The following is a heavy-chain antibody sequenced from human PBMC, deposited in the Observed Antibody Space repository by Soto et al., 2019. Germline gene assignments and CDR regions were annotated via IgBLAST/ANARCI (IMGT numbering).Heavy chain of an antibody. CDR1: GFSFSTYN. V-gene: IGHV3-48*02. CDR3: ARDRCYDGTCYSASDS. J-gene: IGHJ5*01. D-gene: IGHD2-15*01. CDR2: ISTTSFTI. Sequence: PWGSLRLSCAASGFSFSTYNIDCFRHAPFKGPEWIAYISTTSFTIYYADSVKGRFTISRDNDRNSLYLEMNSLRDEDTAVYYCARDRCYDGTCYSASDSWGQGTLVTVSS.